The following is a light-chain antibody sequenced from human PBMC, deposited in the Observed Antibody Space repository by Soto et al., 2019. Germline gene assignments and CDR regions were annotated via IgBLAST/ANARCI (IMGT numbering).Light chain of an antibody. CDR1: QTVSSSY. V-gene: IGKV3-20*01. Sequence: EIVLTQSPGTLSLSPGERATLSCRASQTVSSSYLAWYQQKPGQAPRLLIYGASSRATGIPDRFGGSGSGTDFTLTISRLEPEDFALYYCQQYETSLRTFGQGTKVEIK. J-gene: IGKJ1*01. CDR2: GAS. CDR3: QQYETSLRT.